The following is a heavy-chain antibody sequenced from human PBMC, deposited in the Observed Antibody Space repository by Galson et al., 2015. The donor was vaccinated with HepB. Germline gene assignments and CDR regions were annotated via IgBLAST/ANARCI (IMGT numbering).Heavy chain of an antibody. D-gene: IGHD3-3*01. J-gene: IGHJ2*01. CDR1: GFTFSTYA. Sequence: SLRLSCAASGFTFSTYAMHWVRQGPGKGLEGVAVISHDGTNKYYADSVKGRFTISRDNSKSTLYLQMNSLRTEDTAVYYCARDVLEWSLWNFDLWGRGTLVTVSS. V-gene: IGHV3-30-3*01. CDR3: ARDVLEWSLWNFDL. CDR2: ISHDGTNK.